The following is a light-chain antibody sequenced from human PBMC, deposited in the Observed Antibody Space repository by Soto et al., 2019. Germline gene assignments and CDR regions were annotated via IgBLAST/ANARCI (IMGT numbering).Light chain of an antibody. CDR2: EVS. CDR3: CSYAGSSTLYVV. J-gene: IGLJ2*01. CDR1: SSDVGSYNL. V-gene: IGLV2-23*02. Sequence: QYALTQPASVSGSPGQSITISCTGTSSDVGSYNLVSWYQQHPGKAPKLMIYEVSKRPSGVSNRFSGSKSGNTASLTISGLQAEDEADYYCCSYAGSSTLYVVFGGGTKLTVL.